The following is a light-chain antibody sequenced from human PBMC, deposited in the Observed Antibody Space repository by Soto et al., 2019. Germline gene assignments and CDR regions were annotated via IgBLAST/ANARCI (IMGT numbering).Light chain of an antibody. CDR3: ISYSSSGLHV. V-gene: IGLV2-14*01. J-gene: IGLJ1*01. CDR1: SSDVGAYNY. CDR2: EVS. Sequence: QSVLTQPASVSGSPGQSITISCTGTSSDVGAYNYVSWYQQHPGKAPKVMIFEVSHRPSVVSNRFSGSKSGNTASLTISGLHAYDEADYYCISYSSSGLHVFGTGTKLTVL.